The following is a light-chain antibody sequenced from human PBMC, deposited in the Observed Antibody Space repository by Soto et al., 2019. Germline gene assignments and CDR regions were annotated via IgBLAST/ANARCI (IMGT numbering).Light chain of an antibody. J-gene: IGKJ4*01. CDR1: QSVSSY. CDR3: QQYGSSPLT. CDR2: GAS. Sequence: EIVLTQSPGTLSLSPGERAILSYRASQSVSSYLAWYQQKPGQAPRLLIYGASSRATGIPDRFSGSGSGTDFTLTIRGLEPEDFAVYYCQQYGSSPLTFGGGTKVDIK. V-gene: IGKV3-20*01.